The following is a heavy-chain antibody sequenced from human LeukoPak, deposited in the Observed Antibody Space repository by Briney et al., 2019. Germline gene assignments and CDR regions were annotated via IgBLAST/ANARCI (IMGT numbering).Heavy chain of an antibody. J-gene: IGHJ4*02. D-gene: IGHD1-26*01. CDR1: GGSISSSNW. Sequence: SETLSLTCAVSGGSISSSNWWSWVRQPPGKGLEWIGEIYHSGSTNYNPSLKSRVTISVDKSKNQFSLKLSSVTAADTAVYYCARDREVGATLFFDYWGQGTLVTVSS. CDR3: ARDREVGATLFFDY. CDR2: IYHSGST. V-gene: IGHV4-4*02.